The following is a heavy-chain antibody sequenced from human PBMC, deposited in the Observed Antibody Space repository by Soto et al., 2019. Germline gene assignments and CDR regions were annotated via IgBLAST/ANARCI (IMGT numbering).Heavy chain of an antibody. V-gene: IGHV3-30*18. J-gene: IGHJ4*02. CDR3: AKSTDLYCSGGSCYSHYFDY. CDR1: GFTFSSYG. D-gene: IGHD2-15*01. Sequence: GGSLRLSCAASGFTFSSYGMHWVRQAPGKGLEWVAVISYDGSNKYYADSVKGRFTISRDNSKNTLYLQMNSLRAEDTAVYYCAKSTDLYCSGGSCYSHYFDYWGQGTLVTVSS. CDR2: ISYDGSNK.